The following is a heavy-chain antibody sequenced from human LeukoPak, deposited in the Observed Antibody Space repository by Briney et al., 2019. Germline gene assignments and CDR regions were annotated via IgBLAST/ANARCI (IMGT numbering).Heavy chain of an antibody. CDR2: IYYSGST. CDR3: ARSVYDWNPRYYMDV. CDR1: GGSISSYY. V-gene: IGHV4-59*01. Sequence: PSETLSLTCTVSGGSISSYYWSWIRQPPGKGLEWIGYIYYSGSTNYNPSLKSRVTISVDTSKNQFSLKLSSVTAADTAVYYCARSVYDWNPRYYMDVWGEGTTVTVSS. J-gene: IGHJ6*03. D-gene: IGHD1-20*01.